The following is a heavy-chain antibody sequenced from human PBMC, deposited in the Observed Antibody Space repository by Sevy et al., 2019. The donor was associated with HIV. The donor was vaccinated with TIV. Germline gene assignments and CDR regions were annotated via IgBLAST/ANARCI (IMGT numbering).Heavy chain of an antibody. CDR3: ERDALSGTSAY. Sequence: GGSLRLSCAASGFTFSAYVMNWVRQGPGKGLEWVSSISSSGRYIYYADSVQGRFTISRDNAEDSLYLQMNNLRAEDTAVYYCERDALSGTSAYWGQGTLVTVSS. V-gene: IGHV3-21*01. CDR2: ISSSGRYI. CDR1: GFTFSAYV. D-gene: IGHD1-7*01. J-gene: IGHJ4*02.